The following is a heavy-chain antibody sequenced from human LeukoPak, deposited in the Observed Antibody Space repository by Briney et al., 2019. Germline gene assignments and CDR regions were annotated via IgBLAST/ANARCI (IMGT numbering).Heavy chain of an antibody. CDR3: ARVVGSFYFDY. Sequence: SETLSLTCTISGGSVSDYYWSWIRQSPGKGLEWIGYIYHTGSTSYNPSLKSRVTISVDTSKNQFSLKLSSVTAADTAVYYCARVVGSFYFDYWGQGTLVTVSS. CDR1: GGSVSDYY. J-gene: IGHJ4*02. CDR2: IYHTGST. V-gene: IGHV4-59*02. D-gene: IGHD1-26*01.